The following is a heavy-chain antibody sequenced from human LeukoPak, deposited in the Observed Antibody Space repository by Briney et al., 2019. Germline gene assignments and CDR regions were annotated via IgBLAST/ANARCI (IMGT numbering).Heavy chain of an antibody. CDR2: IYSGGST. J-gene: IGHJ6*02. D-gene: IGHD3-10*01. Sequence: PGGSLRLSCAASGFTVSSNYMSWVRQAPGKGLEWVSVIYSGGSTYYADSVKGRFTISRDISKNTLYLQMSSLRAEDTAVYYCTRGITMVRGVILYGMDVWGQGTTVTVSS. CDR1: GFTVSSNY. CDR3: TRGITMVRGVILYGMDV. V-gene: IGHV3-53*03.